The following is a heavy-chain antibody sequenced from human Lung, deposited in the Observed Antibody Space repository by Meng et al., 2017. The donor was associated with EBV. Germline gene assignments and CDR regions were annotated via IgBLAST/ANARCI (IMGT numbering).Heavy chain of an antibody. D-gene: IGHD6-13*01. J-gene: IGHJ4*02. CDR3: ARGWTIAAAGLDY. V-gene: IGHV4-39*07. CDR2: IYYSGST. Sequence: QRWLTVAGPGLVKPSETLSLTCTVSGRSIRSSSYDWGWIRQPPGKGLEWIGSIYYSGSTYYNPSLKSRVTISVDTSKNQFSLKLSSVTAADTAVYYCARGWTIAAAGLDYWGQGTLVTVSS. CDR1: GRSIRSSSYD.